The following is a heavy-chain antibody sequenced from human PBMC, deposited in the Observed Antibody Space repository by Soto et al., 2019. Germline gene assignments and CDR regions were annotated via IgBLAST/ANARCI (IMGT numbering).Heavy chain of an antibody. D-gene: IGHD6-19*01. V-gene: IGHV3-30*18. CDR3: AKGGRQWLVTSDFNY. CDR1: GFNFGDYA. CDR2: VSHDGRNT. J-gene: IGHJ4*02. Sequence: PGGSQRLSCAASGFNFGDYAVHWVRQAPGKGLEWVAVVSHDGRNTHYADSVKGRFTISRDSSKNTVSLEMTSLRAEDTAVYYCAKGGRQWLVTSDFNYWGQGALVTVSS.